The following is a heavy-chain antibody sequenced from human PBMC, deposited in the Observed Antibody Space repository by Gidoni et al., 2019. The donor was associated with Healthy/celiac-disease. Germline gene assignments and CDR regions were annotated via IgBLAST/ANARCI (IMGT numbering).Heavy chain of an antibody. CDR1: GFTFSSYG. CDR2: ISYDGSNK. J-gene: IGHJ6*02. CDR3: AKYQYYYDSSGMDV. D-gene: IGHD3-22*01. V-gene: IGHV3-30*18. Sequence: QVQLVESGGGVVQPGRSLRLSCAASGFTFSSYGMHWVRQAPGKGLEWVAVISYDGSNKYCADSVKGRFTISRDNSKNTLYLQMNSLRAEDTAVYYCAKYQYYYDSSGMDVWGQGTTVTVSS.